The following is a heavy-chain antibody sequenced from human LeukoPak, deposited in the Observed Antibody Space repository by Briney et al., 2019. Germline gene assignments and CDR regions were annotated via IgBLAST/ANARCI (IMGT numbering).Heavy chain of an antibody. CDR1: GFTFDDYG. J-gene: IGHJ4*02. CDR3: ARDGKYYYGSGSSHLFDY. V-gene: IGHV3-7*01. Sequence: GGSLRLSCAASGFTFDDYGMSWVRQAPGKGLEWVANIKQDGSEKYYVGSVKGRFTISRDNAKNSLYLQMSSLGAEDTAVYYCARDGKYYYGSGSSHLFDYWGQGTLVTVSS. D-gene: IGHD3-10*01. CDR2: IKQDGSEK.